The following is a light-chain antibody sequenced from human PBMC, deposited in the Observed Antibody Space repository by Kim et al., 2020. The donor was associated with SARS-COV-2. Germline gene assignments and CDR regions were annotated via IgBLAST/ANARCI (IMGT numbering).Light chain of an antibody. J-gene: IGKJ5*01. CDR2: DTS. Sequence: EIVLTQSPATLSLSPGERATLSCRASQSVGSYLAWFQQKPGQPPRLLIYDTSNRATGIPARFSGSGSGADFTLTISSLEPEDFAIYYCQQSSLWFAFGQGTRLEIK. V-gene: IGKV3-11*01. CDR3: QQSSLWFA. CDR1: QSVGSY.